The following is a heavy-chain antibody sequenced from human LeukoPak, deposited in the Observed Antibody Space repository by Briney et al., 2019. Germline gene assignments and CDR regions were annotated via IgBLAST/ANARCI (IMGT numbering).Heavy chain of an antibody. CDR3: AKGGYTTWFDP. V-gene: IGHV3-23*01. Sequence: PGGSLRLPCAASGFTFREYSMSWVRQAPGKGLEWVSNIRSNGGDTYYTDSVKGRCTISRDNSKNTLYLEMNSLRAEDTAVYYCAKGGYTTWFDPWGQGTLVTVSS. J-gene: IGHJ5*02. D-gene: IGHD2-15*01. CDR1: GFTFREYS. CDR2: IRSNGGDT.